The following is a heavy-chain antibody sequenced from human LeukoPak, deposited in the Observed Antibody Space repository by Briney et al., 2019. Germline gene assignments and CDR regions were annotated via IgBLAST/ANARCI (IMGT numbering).Heavy chain of an antibody. V-gene: IGHV4-59*01. Sequence: SDTPSLTHTVSGGSIRSYYWRWIRQPPGKGLEGIGYIYYSGSTNYNPSLKSRVTISVDTSKNQFSLKLSSVTAADTAVYYCARDSTYYYDIGSFDIWGQGTMVTVSS. J-gene: IGHJ3*02. CDR2: IYYSGST. CDR3: ARDSTYYYDIGSFDI. CDR1: GGSIRSYY. D-gene: IGHD3-22*01.